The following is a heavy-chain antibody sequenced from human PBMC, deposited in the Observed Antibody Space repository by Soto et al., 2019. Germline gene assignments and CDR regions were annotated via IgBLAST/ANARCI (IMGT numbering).Heavy chain of an antibody. J-gene: IGHJ4*02. V-gene: IGHV3-30-3*01. D-gene: IGHD1-26*01. Sequence: PGGSLRLSCAASGFTFSSYAMSWVRQAPGKGLEWVAVISYDGSNKYYADSVKGRFTISRDNSKNTLYLQMNSLRAEDTAVYYCARVGATTPFYFDYWGQGTLVTVSS. CDR2: ISYDGSNK. CDR1: GFTFSSYA. CDR3: ARVGATTPFYFDY.